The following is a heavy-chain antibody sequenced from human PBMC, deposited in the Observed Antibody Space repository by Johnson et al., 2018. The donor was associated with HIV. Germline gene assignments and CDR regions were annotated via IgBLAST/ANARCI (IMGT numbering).Heavy chain of an antibody. CDR3: AKSEWELALGAFDI. J-gene: IGHJ3*02. CDR2: ISWNSGSI. D-gene: IGHD1-26*01. CDR1: GFTFSSYG. V-gene: IGHV3-9*01. Sequence: LVESGGGVVQPGGSLRLSCAASGFTFSSYGMHWVRQAPGKGLEWVSGISWNSGSIGYADSVKGRFTISRDNAKNSLYLQMNSLRAEDTALYYCAKSEWELALGAFDIWGQGTMVTVSS.